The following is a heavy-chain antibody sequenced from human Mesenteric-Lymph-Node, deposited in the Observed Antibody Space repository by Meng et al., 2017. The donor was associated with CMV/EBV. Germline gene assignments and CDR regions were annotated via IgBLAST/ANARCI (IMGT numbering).Heavy chain of an antibody. Sequence: ASVKVSCKASGYTFTSYDINWVRQATGQGLEWMGWMNPNSGNTGYAQKFQGRVTMTRNTSISTAYMELSRLRSDDTAVYYCAREGELHQNWFDPWGQGTLVTVSS. CDR3: AREGELHQNWFDP. J-gene: IGHJ5*02. CDR2: MNPNSGNT. CDR1: GYTFTSYD. V-gene: IGHV1-8*01. D-gene: IGHD1-26*01.